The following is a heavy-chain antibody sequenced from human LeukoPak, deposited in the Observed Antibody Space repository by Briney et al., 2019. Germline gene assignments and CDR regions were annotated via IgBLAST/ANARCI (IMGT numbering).Heavy chain of an antibody. CDR1: GYTLTELS. Sequence: ASVKVSCTVSGYTLTELSMHWVRQAPGKGLEWMGGFDPEDGETIYAQKFQGRVTMTEDTATDTAYMELSSLRTEDTAVYYCATKALVRLGELSFLPWGQGTLVTVSS. V-gene: IGHV1-24*01. D-gene: IGHD3-16*02. J-gene: IGHJ5*02. CDR2: FDPEDGET. CDR3: ATKALVRLGELSFLP.